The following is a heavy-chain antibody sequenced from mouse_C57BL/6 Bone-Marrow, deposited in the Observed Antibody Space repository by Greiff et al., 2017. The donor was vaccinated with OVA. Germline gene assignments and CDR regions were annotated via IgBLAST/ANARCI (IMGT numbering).Heavy chain of an antibody. CDR3: ARIYYYGSSHWYFDV. J-gene: IGHJ1*03. CDR2: ISYSGST. CDR1: GYSITSDY. V-gene: IGHV3-8*01. Sequence: VQLKESGPGLAKPSQTLSLTCSVTGYSITSDYWNWIRKFPGNKLEYMGYISYSGSTYYNPSLKSRISITRDTSKNQYYLQLNSVTTEDTATYYCARIYYYGSSHWYFDVWGTGTTVTVSS. D-gene: IGHD1-1*01.